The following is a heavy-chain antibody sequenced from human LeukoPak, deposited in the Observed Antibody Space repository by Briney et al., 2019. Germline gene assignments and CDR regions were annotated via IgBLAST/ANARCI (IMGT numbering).Heavy chain of an antibody. CDR2: IYYSGST. CDR1: GGSISSDY. Sequence: SETLSLTCTVSGGSISSDYWSWIRQPPGKGLERIGYIYYSGSTNYNPSPKSRVTISVDTSKNQFSLTLSSVTAADTAAYYCARYSNYSNAFDIWGQGTMVTVSS. CDR3: ARYSNYSNAFDI. D-gene: IGHD2-21*01. V-gene: IGHV4-59*01. J-gene: IGHJ3*02.